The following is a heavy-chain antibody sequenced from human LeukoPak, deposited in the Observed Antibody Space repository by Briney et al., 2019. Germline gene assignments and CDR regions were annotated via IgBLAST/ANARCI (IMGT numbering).Heavy chain of an antibody. CDR3: ARGRERGSSSSFTDY. CDR1: GYTFTSYD. CDR2: ISPSGGST. Sequence: ASVKVSCKASGYTFTSYDINWVRQAPGQGLEWMGIISPSGGSTSYAQKFQGRVTMTRDTSTSTVYMELSSLRSEDTAVYYCARGRERGSSSSFTDYWGQGTLVIVSS. D-gene: IGHD6-6*01. J-gene: IGHJ4*02. V-gene: IGHV1-46*01.